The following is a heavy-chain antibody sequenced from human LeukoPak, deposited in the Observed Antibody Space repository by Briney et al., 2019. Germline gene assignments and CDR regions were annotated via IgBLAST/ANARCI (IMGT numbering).Heavy chain of an antibody. V-gene: IGHV4-38-2*01. D-gene: IGHD3-10*01. CDR1: GYSISSGYY. J-gene: IGHJ4*02. CDR2: IYHSGST. Sequence: PSETLSLTCAVSGYSISSGYYWGWIRQPPGKGLEWIGSIYHSGSTYYNPSLKSRVTISVDTSKNQFSLKLSSVTAADTAVYYCARVRPLITMVRGVISHWGQGTLVTVSS. CDR3: ARVRPLITMVRGVISH.